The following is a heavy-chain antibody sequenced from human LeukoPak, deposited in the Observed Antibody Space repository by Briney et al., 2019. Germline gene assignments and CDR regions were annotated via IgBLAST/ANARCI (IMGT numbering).Heavy chain of an antibody. CDR1: GYTFTSYA. Sequence: ASVKVSCRASGYTFTSYAMNWVRQAPGQGLEWMGWINTNTGSPTYAQGFTGRFVFSLDTSVSTAYLQISSLKAEDTAVYYCARGGALLFHYYYYMDVWGKGTTVTVSS. CDR3: ARGGALLFHYYYYMDV. D-gene: IGHD1-26*01. J-gene: IGHJ6*03. V-gene: IGHV7-4-1*02. CDR2: INTNTGSP.